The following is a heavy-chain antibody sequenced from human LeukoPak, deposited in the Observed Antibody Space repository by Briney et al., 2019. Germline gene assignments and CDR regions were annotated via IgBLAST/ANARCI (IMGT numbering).Heavy chain of an antibody. D-gene: IGHD3-22*01. J-gene: IGHJ5*01. CDR3: AKDRPNFHENSGHYYRRDGDS. V-gene: IGHV3-23*01. Sequence: AGGSLRLSCQASGFTFYRYAMSWVRQAPGKGLEWVASMCGTAGCTFYPDSEKGRLTISRDNSKNVLYLRMNSLTAEDTAIYYCAKDRPNFHENSGHYYRRDGDSWGQGTLVTVSS. CDR1: GFTFYRYA. CDR2: MCGTAGCT.